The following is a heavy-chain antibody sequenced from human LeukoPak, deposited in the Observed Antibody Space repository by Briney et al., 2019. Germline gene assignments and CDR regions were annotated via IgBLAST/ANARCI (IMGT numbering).Heavy chain of an antibody. D-gene: IGHD2-15*01. CDR3: ARDVVVVVATDSNFDY. CDR2: ISYNGGRK. Sequence: GRSLRLSCVASGFRFSGYAIHWVRQAPGKGLEWVALISYNGGRKDYADSVKGRFTIDRDNSKNTVYLQMNSLRPEDTAVYYCARDVVVVVATDSNFDYWGQGTLVTVSS. CDR1: GFRFSGYA. V-gene: IGHV3-30*04. J-gene: IGHJ4*02.